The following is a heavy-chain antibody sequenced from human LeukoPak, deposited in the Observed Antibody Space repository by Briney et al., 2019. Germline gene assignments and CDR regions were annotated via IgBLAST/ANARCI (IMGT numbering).Heavy chain of an antibody. D-gene: IGHD3-22*01. CDR1: GYTFTGYY. V-gene: IGHV1-2*02. J-gene: IGHJ5*02. CDR2: INPNSGGT. CDR3: ARAVVSTMIPGP. Sequence: ASVKVSCKASGYTFTGYYMHWARQAPGQGLEWMGWINPNSGGTNYAQKFQGRVTMTRDTSISTAYMELSRLRSDATAVYYCARAVVSTMIPGPWGQGTLVTVSS.